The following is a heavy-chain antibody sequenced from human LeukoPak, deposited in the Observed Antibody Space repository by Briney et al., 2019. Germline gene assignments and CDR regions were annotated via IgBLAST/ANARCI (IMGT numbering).Heavy chain of an antibody. D-gene: IGHD1-26*01. Sequence: ASVKVSSKASGDTFTSFGISSGREAPEGWVGRRGWISAYNGNTNYAQKLQGRVTMTTDTSTSTAYMELRSLRSDDTAVYYCARVSPSGSYYFHWGQGTLVTVSS. CDR1: GDTFTSFG. CDR3: ARVSPSGSYYFH. CDR2: ISAYNGNT. J-gene: IGHJ4*02. V-gene: IGHV1-18*01.